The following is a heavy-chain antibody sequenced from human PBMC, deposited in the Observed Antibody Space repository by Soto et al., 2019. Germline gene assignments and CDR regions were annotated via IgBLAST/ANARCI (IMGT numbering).Heavy chain of an antibody. CDR2: MNPNSGNT. CDR1: GYTFTSYD. D-gene: IGHD6-13*01. Sequence: QVQLVQSGAEVKKPGASVKVSCKASGYTFTSYDINWVRQATGQGLEWMGWMNPNSGNTGSAQKFQGRVTMTRNTSITIAYMELSSLRSEDTAVYYCARKRRDSSSWYNWFDPWGQGTLVTVSS. CDR3: ARKRRDSSSWYNWFDP. V-gene: IGHV1-8*01. J-gene: IGHJ5*02.